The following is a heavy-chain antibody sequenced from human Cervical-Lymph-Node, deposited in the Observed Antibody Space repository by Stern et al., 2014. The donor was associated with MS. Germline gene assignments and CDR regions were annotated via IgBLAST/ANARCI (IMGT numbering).Heavy chain of an antibody. Sequence: VQLXXXGSEVKKPGASVKVSCKASEYTHNNYLIHWVRQAPGQRPDWMGVINPSGATNYAQKVQDRVTMTTDASTSTFYMELSRLRSEDTAVYYCAVRYCSGGRCYSVPDVWGQGTTVIVSS. CDR2: INPSGAT. CDR1: EYTHNNYL. D-gene: IGHD2-15*01. V-gene: IGHV1-46*02. CDR3: AVRYCSGGRCYSVPDV. J-gene: IGHJ6*02.